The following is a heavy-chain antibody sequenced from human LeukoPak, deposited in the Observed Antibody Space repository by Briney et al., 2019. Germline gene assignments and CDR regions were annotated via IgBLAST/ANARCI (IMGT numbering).Heavy chain of an antibody. Sequence: PSETLPLTCTVSGGSISSYYWSWIRQPAGKGLEWIGRIYTSGSTNYNPSLKSRVTMSVDTSKNQFSLKLSSVTAADTAVYYCARVGVDYGDYYYYMDVWGKGTTVTVSS. CDR2: IYTSGST. CDR3: ARVGVDYGDYYYYMDV. D-gene: IGHD4-17*01. V-gene: IGHV4-4*07. J-gene: IGHJ6*03. CDR1: GGSISSYY.